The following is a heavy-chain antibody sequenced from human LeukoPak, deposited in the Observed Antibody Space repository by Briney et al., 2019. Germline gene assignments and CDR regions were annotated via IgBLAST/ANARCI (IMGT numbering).Heavy chain of an antibody. CDR3: AADGGGLSSVVTPRSSPFDY. D-gene: IGHD4-23*01. CDR1: GYPLTELS. Sequence: GASVKVSCKLSGYPLTELSMHWVRQTPGKGLEWMGGFDPADGETVYAHKFQGRLTMTEDTSTNTAYMELTSLRSEDTAVYYCAADGGGLSSVVTPRSSPFDYWGQGTLVTVSS. V-gene: IGHV1-24*01. J-gene: IGHJ4*02. CDR2: FDPADGET.